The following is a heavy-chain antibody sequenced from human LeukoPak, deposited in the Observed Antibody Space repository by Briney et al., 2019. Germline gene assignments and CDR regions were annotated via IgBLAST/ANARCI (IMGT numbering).Heavy chain of an antibody. Sequence: GGSLRLSCAASGFTFDTYAMAWVRQAPGKGLEWVSAISGSGGSTYYADSVKGRFTISRDNSKNTLYLQMNSLRAEDTAVYYCAKDKNPDGVIAPFDPWGQGTLVTVSS. D-gene: IGHD2-21*01. V-gene: IGHV3-23*01. CDR2: ISGSGGST. CDR1: GFTFDTYA. J-gene: IGHJ5*02. CDR3: AKDKNPDGVIAPFDP.